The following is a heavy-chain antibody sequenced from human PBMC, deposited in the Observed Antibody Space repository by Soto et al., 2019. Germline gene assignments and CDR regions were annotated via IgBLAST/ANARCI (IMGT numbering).Heavy chain of an antibody. CDR2: IIPILGIT. Sequence: QVQLVQSGAEVKKPGSSVKVSCKASGGTFSSYTISWVRQAPGQGLEWMGRIIPILGITNYAQKFQGRVTITADNSTSTAYMELSSLGYEDTAVCYCASPNPLRGSGFLFDYWGQGPLVTVSS. J-gene: IGHJ4*02. V-gene: IGHV1-69*02. CDR1: GGTFSSYT. D-gene: IGHD4-17*01. CDR3: ASPNPLRGSGFLFDY.